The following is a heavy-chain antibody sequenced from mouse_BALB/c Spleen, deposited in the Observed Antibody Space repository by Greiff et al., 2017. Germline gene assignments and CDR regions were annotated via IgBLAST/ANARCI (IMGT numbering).Heavy chain of an antibody. CDR3: ARGLTTVVADY. D-gene: IGHD1-1*01. Sequence: EVMLVESGGGLVQPGGSLKLSCAASGFTFSSYTMSWVRQTPEKRLECVAYISSGGSTYYPDSVKGRFTISRDNARNILYLQMSSLRSEDTAMYYCARGLTTVVADYWGQGTTLTVSS. V-gene: IGHV5-6-5*01. CDR1: GFTFSSYT. J-gene: IGHJ2*01. CDR2: ISSGGST.